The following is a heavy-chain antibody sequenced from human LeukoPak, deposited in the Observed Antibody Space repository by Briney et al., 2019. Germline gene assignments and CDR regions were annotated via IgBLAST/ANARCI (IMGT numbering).Heavy chain of an antibody. CDR3: ASSPAYSSSWYAIDT. J-gene: IGHJ5*02. CDR1: GVIFSNYD. D-gene: IGHD6-13*01. Sequence: GGSLRLSCAASGVIFSNYDMHWVRQAAGKGLERVSGIGTAGDTYYPGSVKGRFTIPRENAKNSLYLHMNSLSAGDTAMYYCASSPAYSSSWYAIDTWGQGTLVTVSS. CDR2: IGTAGDT. V-gene: IGHV3-13*01.